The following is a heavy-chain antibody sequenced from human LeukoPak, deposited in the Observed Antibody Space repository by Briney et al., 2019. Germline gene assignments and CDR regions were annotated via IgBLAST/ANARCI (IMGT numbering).Heavy chain of an antibody. CDR2: INAGNGNT. D-gene: IGHD6-13*01. CDR1: GYTFTSYA. V-gene: IGHV1-3*01. Sequence: ASVKVSCKASGYTFTSYAMHWVRQAPGQRLEWMGWINAGNGNTKYSQKFQGRVTITRDTSASTAYMELSSLRSEDTAVCYCARASSSSLGNFDYWGQGTLVTVSS. J-gene: IGHJ4*02. CDR3: ARASSSSLGNFDY.